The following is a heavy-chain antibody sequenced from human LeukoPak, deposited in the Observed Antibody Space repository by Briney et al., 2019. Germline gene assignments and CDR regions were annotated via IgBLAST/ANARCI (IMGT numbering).Heavy chain of an antibody. CDR1: GDSINSGNSH. CDR3: ARAEDYYDSSGNFDY. Sequence: SETLSLTCTVSGDSINSGNSHWTWIRQPPGKGLEWIGYIYHSGSTYYNPSLKSRVTISVDRSKNQFSLKLSSVTAADTAVYYCARAEDYYDSSGNFDYWGQGTLVTVSS. V-gene: IGHV4-30-2*01. J-gene: IGHJ4*02. D-gene: IGHD3-22*01. CDR2: IYHSGST.